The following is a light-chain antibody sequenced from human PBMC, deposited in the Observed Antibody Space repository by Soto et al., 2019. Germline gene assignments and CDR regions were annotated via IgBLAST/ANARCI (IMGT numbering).Light chain of an antibody. CDR3: CSYAGTYSYV. Sequence: QSALTQPRSVSGSPGQSVTISCTGTSNDVGGYDYVSWYQQHPGKAPKLTIYDVSKRPSGVPDRFSGSKSGNTASLTISGLQAEDEADYYCCSYAGTYSYVFGTGTSHRP. V-gene: IGLV2-11*01. J-gene: IGLJ1*01. CDR1: SNDVGGYDY. CDR2: DVS.